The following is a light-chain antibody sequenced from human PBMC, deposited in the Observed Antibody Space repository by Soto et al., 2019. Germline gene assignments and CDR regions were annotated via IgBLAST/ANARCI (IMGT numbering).Light chain of an antibody. V-gene: IGKV3-20*01. J-gene: IGKJ5*01. CDR2: GAS. CDR3: QRIT. Sequence: EIVLTQSPATLSLSPGERATLSCRASQSVSSYLAWYQQKPGQAPRLLIYGASSRATGIPDRFSGSGSGTDFTLTINGLEPEDSAVYYCQRITFGQGTRLEIK. CDR1: QSVSSY.